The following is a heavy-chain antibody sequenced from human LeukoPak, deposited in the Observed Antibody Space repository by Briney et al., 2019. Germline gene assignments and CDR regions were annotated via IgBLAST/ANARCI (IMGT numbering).Heavy chain of an antibody. J-gene: IGHJ4*02. V-gene: IGHV1-18*01. CDR1: GYTFTSYG. CDR2: ISAYNGNT. D-gene: IGHD3-22*01. Sequence: ASVKVSCKASGYTFTSYGISWVRQAPGQGLEWMGWISAYNGNTDYAQKFQGRVTMTTDTSTNTAYMELRSLRSDDTAVYYCARGFPPRMYYDSSGYYSYYFDYWGQGTLVTVSS. CDR3: ARGFPPRMYYDSSGYYSYYFDY.